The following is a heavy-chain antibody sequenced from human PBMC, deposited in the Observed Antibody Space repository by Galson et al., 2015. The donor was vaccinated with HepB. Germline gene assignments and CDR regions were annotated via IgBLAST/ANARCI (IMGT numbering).Heavy chain of an antibody. D-gene: IGHD3-22*01. CDR1: GFTFSSFA. V-gene: IGHV3-30*03. CDR3: ARYSYDSSGYPGSRPLDY. J-gene: IGHJ4*02. Sequence: SLRLSCAASGFTFSSFAMYWVRQTPGKGLDWVAVISHDGSKKYYGDSVKGRFTISRDNSENTLYLQMNSLRPEDTALYYCARYSYDSSGYPGSRPLDYWGQGTLVTVSS. CDR2: ISHDGSKK.